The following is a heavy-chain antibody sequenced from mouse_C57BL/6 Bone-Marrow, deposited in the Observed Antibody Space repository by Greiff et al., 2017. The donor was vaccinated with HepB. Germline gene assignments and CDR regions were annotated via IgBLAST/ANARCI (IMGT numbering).Heavy chain of an antibody. Sequence: EVMLVESGGGLVQPGGSLSLSCAASGFTFTDYYMSWVRQPPGKALEWLGFIRNKANGYTTEYSASVKGRFTISRDNSQSILYLQMNALRAEDSATYYCARYRSYDGDSDYWGQGTTLTVSS. CDR3: ARYRSYDGDSDY. CDR1: GFTFTDYY. D-gene: IGHD2-3*01. J-gene: IGHJ2*01. V-gene: IGHV7-3*01. CDR2: IRNKANGYTT.